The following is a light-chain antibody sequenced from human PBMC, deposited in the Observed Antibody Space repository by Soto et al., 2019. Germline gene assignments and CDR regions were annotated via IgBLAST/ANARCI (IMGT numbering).Light chain of an antibody. CDR1: SSDVGGYNY. CDR2: DVS. V-gene: IGLV2-11*01. Sequence: SVLTHPRSVSGSPGQSVTISCTGTSSDVGGYNYVSWYQQHPGKAPKLMIYDVSKRPSGVPDRFSGSKSGNTASLTISGLQAEDEADYYCCSYAGSYTSPFVFGTGTKVTVL. J-gene: IGLJ1*01. CDR3: CSYAGSYTSPFV.